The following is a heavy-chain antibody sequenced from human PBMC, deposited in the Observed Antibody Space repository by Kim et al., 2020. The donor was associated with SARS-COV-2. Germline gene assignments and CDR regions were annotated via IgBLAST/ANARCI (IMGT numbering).Heavy chain of an antibody. V-gene: IGHV3-74*01. CDR2: INNDGSST. CDR3: ARPHGYSTSPADY. D-gene: IGHD6-6*01. CDR1: GSTFSSYW. J-gene: IGHJ4*02. Sequence: GGSLRLSCAASGSTFSSYWMHWVRQAPGKGLVWGSRINNDGSSTSYADSVKGRFTISRDNAKNTLHLQMNSLRAEDTAVYNCARPHGYSTSPADYWGQGT.